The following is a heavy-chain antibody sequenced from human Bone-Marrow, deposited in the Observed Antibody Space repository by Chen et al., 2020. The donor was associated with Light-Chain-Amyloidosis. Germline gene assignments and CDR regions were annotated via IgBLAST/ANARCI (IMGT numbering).Heavy chain of an antibody. CDR1: GFTFSSNT. CDR2: IGISPTLR. J-gene: IGHJ4*02. CDR3: ARGLTFFDY. V-gene: IGHV3-48*01. D-gene: IGHD3-9*01. Sequence: EVLPLESGGGLLPPGESMSLSCAVSGFTFSSNTMNWVRQAPGKGLEWISHIGISPTLRYYADSLKGRFTISRDEANIVLLLSMNDLGGDDTAVYCCARGLTFFDYWGQGSLVTVSS.